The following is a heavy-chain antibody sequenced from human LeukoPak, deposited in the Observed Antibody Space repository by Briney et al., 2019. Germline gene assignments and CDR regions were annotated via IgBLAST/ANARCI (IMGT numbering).Heavy chain of an antibody. J-gene: IGHJ4*02. CDR2: INPNTGDT. CDR3: ASYPRYSSSPPFDY. Sequence: GASVEVSCKASGYTFTGQDMHWVRRAPGQGLEWMGWINPNTGDTNYAQKFQGRVTMTRDTTISTAYMELSRLTSDDTAVYYCASYPRYSSSPPFDYWGQGTLVTVSS. CDR1: GYTFTGQD. D-gene: IGHD6-19*01. V-gene: IGHV1-2*02.